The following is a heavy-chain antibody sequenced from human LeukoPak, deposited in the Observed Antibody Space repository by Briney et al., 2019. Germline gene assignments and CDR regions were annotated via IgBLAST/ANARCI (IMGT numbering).Heavy chain of an antibody. CDR2: INPSGGST. CDR1: GYTFTNYY. Sequence: GASVKVSCKASGYTFTNYYIHWVRQAPGQGLEWMGIINPSGGSTSSAQKFQGSVTMTRDTSTSTVYMEVSGLRSEDTAVYYCARVGYDAFDIWGQGTMVTVSS. V-gene: IGHV1-46*01. CDR3: ARVGYDAFDI. D-gene: IGHD2-15*01. J-gene: IGHJ3*02.